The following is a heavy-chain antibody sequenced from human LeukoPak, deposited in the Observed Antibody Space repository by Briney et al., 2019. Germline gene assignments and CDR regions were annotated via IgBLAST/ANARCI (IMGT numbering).Heavy chain of an antibody. CDR1: GFTFSDYY. CDR2: IGSSGSTI. CDR3: AREHIVVVTAIPYFDY. J-gene: IGHJ4*02. Sequence: GGSLRLSCAASGFTFSDYYMSWIRQAPGKGLEWVSYIGSSGSTIYYADSVKGRFTISRDNAKNSLYLQMNSLRAEDTAVYYCAREHIVVVTAIPYFDYWGQGTLVTVSS. D-gene: IGHD2-21*02. V-gene: IGHV3-11*01.